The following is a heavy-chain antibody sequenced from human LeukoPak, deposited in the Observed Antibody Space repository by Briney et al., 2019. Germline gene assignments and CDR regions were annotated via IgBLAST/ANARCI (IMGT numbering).Heavy chain of an antibody. CDR3: ARGYSYGYTQKNNWFDP. CDR2: IYHSGST. V-gene: IGHV4-38-2*02. Sequence: SETLSLTCTVSGYSISSGYYWGWIRQPPGKGLEWIGSIYHSGSTYYNPSLKSRVTISVDTSKNQFSLKLSSVTAADTAVYYCARGYSYGYTQKNNWFDPWGQGTLVTVSS. CDR1: GYSISSGYY. D-gene: IGHD5-18*01. J-gene: IGHJ5*02.